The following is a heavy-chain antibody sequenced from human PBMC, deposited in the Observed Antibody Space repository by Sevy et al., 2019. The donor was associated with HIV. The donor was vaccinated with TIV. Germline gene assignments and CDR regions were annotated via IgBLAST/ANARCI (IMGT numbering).Heavy chain of an antibody. CDR2: ISGSGGST. V-gene: IGHV3-23*01. D-gene: IGHD2-15*01. Sequence: GGCLRLSCAASGFTFSSYAMSWVRQAPGKGLEWVSAISGSGGSTYYADSVKGRFTISRDNSKNTLYLQMNSLRAEDTAVYYCAKILDCSGGSCYSPYYGMDVWGQGTTVTVSS. CDR1: GFTFSSYA. CDR3: AKILDCSGGSCYSPYYGMDV. J-gene: IGHJ6*02.